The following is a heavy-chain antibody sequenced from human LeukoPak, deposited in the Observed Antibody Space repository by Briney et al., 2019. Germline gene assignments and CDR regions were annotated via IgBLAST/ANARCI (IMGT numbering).Heavy chain of an antibody. CDR3: TRRLDD. D-gene: IGHD3-16*01. CDR1: GGSISSNNW. Sequence: ETLSLTCAVSGGSISSNNWWGWVRQPPGKGLEWVANIKHDESEKNYLDSVKGRFTISRDNAQNSLYLQMNGLRVEDTAVYYCTRRLDDWGQGTLVTVSS. J-gene: IGHJ4*02. V-gene: IGHV3-7*01. CDR2: IKHDESEK.